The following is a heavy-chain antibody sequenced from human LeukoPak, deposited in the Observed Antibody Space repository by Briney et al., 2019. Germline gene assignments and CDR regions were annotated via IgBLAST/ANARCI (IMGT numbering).Heavy chain of an antibody. CDR1: GFTFSSYW. V-gene: IGHV3-7*01. J-gene: IGHJ6*03. D-gene: IGHD3-3*01. CDR2: IKQDGSEK. CDR3: ARSTLRFLEWDESYYYMDV. Sequence: GGSLRLSCAASGFTFSSYWMSWVRQAPGKGLEWVANIKQDGSEKYYVDSVKGRFTISRDNAKNSLYLQMNSLRAEDTAVYYCARSTLRFLEWDESYYYMDVWSKGTTVTVSS.